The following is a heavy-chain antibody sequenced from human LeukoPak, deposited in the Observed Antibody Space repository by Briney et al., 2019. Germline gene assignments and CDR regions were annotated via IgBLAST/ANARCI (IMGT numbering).Heavy chain of an antibody. V-gene: IGHV1-24*01. J-gene: IGHJ6*03. CDR2: FDPEDGET. D-gene: IGHD3-16*01. CDR3: ATADYGYLWGSSYYYYYYMDV. CDR1: GYTLTELS. Sequence: ASVKVSCKVSGYTLTELSMHWVRQAPGRGLEWMGGFDPEDGETIFAQKFQGRVTMTEDTSTDTAYMELSSLRSEDTAVYYCATADYGYLWGSSYYYYYYMDVWGKGTTVTVSS.